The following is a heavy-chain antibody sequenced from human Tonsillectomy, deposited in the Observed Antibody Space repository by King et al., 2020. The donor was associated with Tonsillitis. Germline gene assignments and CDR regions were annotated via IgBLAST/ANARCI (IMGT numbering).Heavy chain of an antibody. Sequence: VQLQESGPGLVKPSETLSLTCTVSGGSISSYYWSWIRQPPGKGLEWIGYIYYSGNTNYNPSLKSRVTISVDTSKNQLSLKLSSVTAAETAVYYCAGNECGDHSGNYWGQGTLVTVSS. V-gene: IGHV4-59*01. D-gene: IGHD3-10*01. CDR2: IYYSGNT. CDR3: AGNECGDHSGNY. J-gene: IGHJ4*02. CDR1: GGSISSYY.